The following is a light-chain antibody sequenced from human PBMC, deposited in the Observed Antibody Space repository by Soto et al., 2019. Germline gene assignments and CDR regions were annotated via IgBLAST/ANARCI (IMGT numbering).Light chain of an antibody. CDR2: GAS. Sequence: ETMMTQSPDTLSVSLGERATLSCRTGQSVSSNYLAWYQQKPGQAPRLFIYGASSRATGIPDRFSGSGSGTDFTLTISRLEPEDFAVYYCQQYGSSPRTFGQGTKVDIK. CDR3: QQYGSSPRT. J-gene: IGKJ1*01. V-gene: IGKV3-20*01. CDR1: QSVSSNY.